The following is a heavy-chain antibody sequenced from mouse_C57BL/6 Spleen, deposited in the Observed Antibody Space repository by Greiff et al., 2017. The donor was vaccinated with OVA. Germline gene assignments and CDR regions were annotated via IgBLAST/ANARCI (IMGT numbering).Heavy chain of an antibody. Sequence: VQLQQSGPELVKPGASVKISCKASGYAFSSSWMNWVKQRPGKGLEWIGRIYPGDGDTNYNGKFKGKATLTADKSSSTAYMQLSSLTSEDSAVYCCAREFITTVERAMDYWGQGTSVTVSS. CDR3: AREFITTVERAMDY. CDR1: GYAFSSSW. J-gene: IGHJ4*01. CDR2: IYPGDGDT. D-gene: IGHD1-1*01. V-gene: IGHV1-82*01.